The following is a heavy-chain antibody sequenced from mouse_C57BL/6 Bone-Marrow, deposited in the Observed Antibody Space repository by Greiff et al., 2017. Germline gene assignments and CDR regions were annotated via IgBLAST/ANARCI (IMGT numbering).Heavy chain of an antibody. V-gene: IGHV8-12*01. CDR2: IYWDDDK. Sequence: QVTLKVSGPGILQSSQTLSLTCSFSGFSLSTSGLGVSWIRQPSGKGLEWLAHIYWDDDKRSNPSLKSRLTISKDTSRNQVFLKITSVDTADTATYYCARRRYYGSSYDWYFDVWGTGTTVTVSS. J-gene: IGHJ1*03. D-gene: IGHD1-1*01. CDR1: GFSLSTSGLG. CDR3: ARRRYYGSSYDWYFDV.